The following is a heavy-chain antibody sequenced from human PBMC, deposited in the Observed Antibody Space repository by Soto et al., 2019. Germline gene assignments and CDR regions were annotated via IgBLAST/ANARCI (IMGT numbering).Heavy chain of an antibody. CDR2: IYYSGST. D-gene: IGHD6-6*01. V-gene: IGHV4-31*03. CDR3: ARVPYSSSSSLVYFDY. Sequence: TSETLSLTCTVSGGSISSGGYYWSWIRQHPGKGLEWIGYIYYSGSTYYNPSLKSRVTISVDTSKNQFSLKLSSVTAADTAVYYCARVPYSSSSSLVYFDYWGQGTLVTVSS. CDR1: GGSISSGGYY. J-gene: IGHJ4*02.